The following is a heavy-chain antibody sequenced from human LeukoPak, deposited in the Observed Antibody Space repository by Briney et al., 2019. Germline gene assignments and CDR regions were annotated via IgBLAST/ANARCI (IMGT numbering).Heavy chain of an antibody. CDR2: IYYSGST. CDR3: ASVSYDTSLQH. D-gene: IGHD3-22*01. V-gene: IGHV4-31*03. CDR1: GGSISSGGYF. J-gene: IGHJ1*01. Sequence: SQTLSLTCTVSGGSISSGGYFWSWIRQHPWKGLEWIGYIYYSGSTYYNPSLKGRVTISVDTSKNQFSLRLSSVTAADTAIYYCASVSYDTSLQHWGQGTLVTVSS.